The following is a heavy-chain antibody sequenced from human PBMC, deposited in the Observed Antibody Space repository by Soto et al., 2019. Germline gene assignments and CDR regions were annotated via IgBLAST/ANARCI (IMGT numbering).Heavy chain of an antibody. V-gene: IGHV1-69*13. CDR1: GGTFSSYA. D-gene: IGHD1-1*01. CDR3: ATTGPKLERGPAFDI. CDR2: IIPIFGTA. Sequence: SVKVSCKASGGTFSSYAISWVRQAPGQGLEWMGGIIPIFGTANYAQKFQGRVTITADESTSTAYMELSSLRSEDTAVYYCATTGPKLERGPAFDIWGQGTMVTVSS. J-gene: IGHJ3*02.